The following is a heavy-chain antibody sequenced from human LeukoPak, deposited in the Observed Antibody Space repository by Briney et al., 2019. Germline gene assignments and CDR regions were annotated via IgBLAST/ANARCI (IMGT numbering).Heavy chain of an antibody. CDR1: GFTFSSYA. J-gene: IGHJ4*02. CDR3: ARGPSGYHNT. CDR2: ISGSGGTT. V-gene: IGHV3-23*01. D-gene: IGHD5-12*01. Sequence: PWGSLRLSCAASGFTFSSYAMIGVSQAPGKGLEWVSVISGSGGTTFYTDSVKGRFTISRDNSKNTLYLQMNSLRAEDTAVYYCARGPSGYHNTGGQGTLVTVSS.